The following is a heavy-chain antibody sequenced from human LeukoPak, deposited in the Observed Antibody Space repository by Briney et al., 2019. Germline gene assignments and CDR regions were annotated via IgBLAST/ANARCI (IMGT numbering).Heavy chain of an antibody. J-gene: IGHJ6*03. D-gene: IGHD3-3*01. CDR2: IYHSGST. V-gene: IGHV4-4*02. CDR3: AVTYDFWSGSTPGPHYSYYYMDV. Sequence: SETLSLTCAVSGGSISSSNWWSWVRQPPGKGLEWIGEIYHSGSTNYNPSLKSRVTISVDKSKNQFSLRLSSVTAADTAVYYCAVTYDFWSGSTPGPHYSYYYMDVWGKGTTVTVSS. CDR1: GGSISSSNW.